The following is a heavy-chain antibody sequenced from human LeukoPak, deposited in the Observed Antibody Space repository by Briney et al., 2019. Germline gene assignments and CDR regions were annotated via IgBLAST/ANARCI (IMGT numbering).Heavy chain of an antibody. CDR1: GGSIRSLGYS. CDR3: ARSVSAYAGRGWFDP. Sequence: SETLSLTCSVSGGSIRSLGYSWGWIRQPPGKGLEWIASMYYTGTTYYNPSLKSRVTMSVDTSKNQFSQYLTSVTAADTAVFYCARSVSAYAGRGWFDPWGQGTLVTVSS. CDR2: MYYTGTT. V-gene: IGHV4-39*07. J-gene: IGHJ5*02. D-gene: IGHD5-12*01.